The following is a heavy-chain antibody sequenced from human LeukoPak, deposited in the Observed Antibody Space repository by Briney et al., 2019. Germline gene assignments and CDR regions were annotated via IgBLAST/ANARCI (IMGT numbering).Heavy chain of an antibody. CDR1: GGTFSSYA. D-gene: IGHD2-15*01. Sequence: GSSVKVSCKASGGTFSSYAISWVRQAPGQGLEWMGGIIPIFGTANYAQKFQGRVTITADKSTSTAYMELSSLRSEDTAVYYCARTIHIVVVVAATPGAFDIWGQGTMVTVSS. V-gene: IGHV1-69*06. J-gene: IGHJ3*02. CDR2: IIPIFGTA. CDR3: ARTIHIVVVVAATPGAFDI.